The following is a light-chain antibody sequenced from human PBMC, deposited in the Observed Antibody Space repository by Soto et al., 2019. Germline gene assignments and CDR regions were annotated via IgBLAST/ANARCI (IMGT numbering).Light chain of an antibody. J-gene: IGKJ1*01. CDR3: QQYSSYPQT. Sequence: ALRMTQSPSSLSASTGDRVTITCRASQGISSYLAWYQQKPGKAPKLLIYAASTLQSGVPSRFSGSGSGTDFTLTISCPQSEDFATYYCQQYSSYPQTFGQGTKVEIK. V-gene: IGKV1-8*01. CDR2: AAS. CDR1: QGISSY.